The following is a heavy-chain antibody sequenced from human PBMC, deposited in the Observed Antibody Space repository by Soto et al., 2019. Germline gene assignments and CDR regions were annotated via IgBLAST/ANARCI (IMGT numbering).Heavy chain of an antibody. CDR2: INAGNGRE. Sequence: QVQLEQSGAEVKKPGASVKVSCQTSGYTFTSYTLHWVRQAPGQGLEWLGWINAGNGREKYSQRFQDRVSLSTDRSTPPPHMEIKSLRSKDRAVYFWAGGGGWVGEASFDTWGQGTLVIVSS. V-gene: IGHV1-3*01. CDR3: AGGGGWVGEASFDT. D-gene: IGHD3-10*01. CDR1: GYTFTSYT. J-gene: IGHJ4*02.